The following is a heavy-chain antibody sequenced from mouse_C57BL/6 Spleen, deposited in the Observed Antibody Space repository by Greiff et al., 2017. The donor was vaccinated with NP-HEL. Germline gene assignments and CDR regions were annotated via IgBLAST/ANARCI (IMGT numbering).Heavy chain of an antibody. CDR3: ARFDGYHVYAMDY. J-gene: IGHJ4*01. CDR1: GYTFTSYW. Sequence: VQLQQPGTELVKPGASVKLSCKASGYTFTSYWMHWVKQRPGQGLEWIGNINPSNGGTNYNEKFKSKATLPVDKSSSTAYLQLISLASEDSAVYYCARFDGYHVYAMDYWGQGTSVTVSS. V-gene: IGHV1-53*01. D-gene: IGHD2-3*01. CDR2: INPSNGGT.